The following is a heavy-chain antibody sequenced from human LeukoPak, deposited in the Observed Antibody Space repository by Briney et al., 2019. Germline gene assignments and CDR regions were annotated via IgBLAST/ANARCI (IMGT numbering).Heavy chain of an antibody. J-gene: IGHJ6*02. D-gene: IGHD3-3*01. V-gene: IGHV1-18*01. CDR1: GYTFTSYG. CDR2: ISAYNGNT. Sequence: ASVKVSCKASGYTFTSYGISWVRQAPGQGLEWMGWISAYNGNTNYAQKLQGRVTMTTDTSTSTAYMELRSLRSDDTAVYYCASGYDFWSGDDYYYGMDVWGQGTTVTVSS. CDR3: ASGYDFWSGDDYYYGMDV.